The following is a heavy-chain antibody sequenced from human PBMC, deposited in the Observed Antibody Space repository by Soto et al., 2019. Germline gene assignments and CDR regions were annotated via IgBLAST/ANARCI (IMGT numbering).Heavy chain of an antibody. CDR3: ARVGYYYGSGSSHTVHWDATYYYGMDV. CDR1: GYTFTSYY. D-gene: IGHD3-10*01. V-gene: IGHV1-46*01. CDR2: INPSGGST. Sequence: ASVKVSCKASGYTFTSYYMHWVRQAPGQGLEWMGIINPSGGSTSYAQKFQGRVTMTRDTSTSTVYMELSSLRSGDTAVYYCARVGYYYGSGSSHTVHWDATYYYGMDVWGQGTTVTVYS. J-gene: IGHJ6*02.